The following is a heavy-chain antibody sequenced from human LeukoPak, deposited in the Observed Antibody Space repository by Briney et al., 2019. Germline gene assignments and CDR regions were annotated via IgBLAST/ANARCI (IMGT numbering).Heavy chain of an antibody. CDR1: GFTFSIHW. D-gene: IGHD1-26*01. V-gene: IGHV3-74*01. J-gene: IGHJ4*02. CDR2: INVDGSSV. Sequence: GGSLRLSCEASGFTFSIHWMHWVRQVPGKCLGWVSNINVDGSSVGYADSVKGRFAVSRDNAKNTLYLHMGRLRAEARAVYYCARDEVGATPIDSWGQGTLVTVSS. CDR3: ARDEVGATPIDS.